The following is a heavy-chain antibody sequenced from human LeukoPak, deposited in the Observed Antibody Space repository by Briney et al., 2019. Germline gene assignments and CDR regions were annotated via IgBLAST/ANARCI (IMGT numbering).Heavy chain of an antibody. D-gene: IGHD2-15*01. CDR1: GYTFTGYY. V-gene: IGHV1-2*06. CDR3: ARVGGYCSGGSCYSTPEYFQH. J-gene: IGHJ1*01. Sequence: ASVKVSCKASGYTFTGYYVHWVRQAPGQGLEWMGRINPNSGGTNYAQKFQGRVTMTRDTSISTAYMELSRLRSDDTAVYYCARVGGYCSGGSCYSTPEYFQHWGQGTLVTVSS. CDR2: INPNSGGT.